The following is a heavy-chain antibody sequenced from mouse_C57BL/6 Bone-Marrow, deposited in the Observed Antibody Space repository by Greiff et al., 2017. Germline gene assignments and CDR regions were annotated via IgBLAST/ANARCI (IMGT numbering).Heavy chain of an antibody. Sequence: VQLVESGAELARPGASVKMSCKASGYTFTSYTMHWVKQRPGQGLEWIGYINPSSGYTKYNQKFKDKATLTADKSSSTAYMQLSSLTSEDSAVYYCARVGANWESDYWGQGTTLTVSS. J-gene: IGHJ2*01. V-gene: IGHV1-4*01. CDR2: INPSSGYT. CDR3: ARVGANWESDY. CDR1: GYTFTSYT. D-gene: IGHD4-1*01.